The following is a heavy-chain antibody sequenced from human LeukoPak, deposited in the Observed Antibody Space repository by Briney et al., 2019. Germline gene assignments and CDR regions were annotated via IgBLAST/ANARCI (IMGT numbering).Heavy chain of an antibody. J-gene: IGHJ5*02. CDR3: ARGFGSGTSPIDL. V-gene: IGHV4-4*07. Sequence: KPSETLSLTCTVSGRSIRSVYWNWIRQYAGKGLEWIGRIYATDLTNYNPSLKSRDTLSVDMSKNELSLTLKSVTAADTAVYYCARGFGSGTSPIDLWGQGALVTVSS. CDR2: IYATDLT. D-gene: IGHD3-10*01. CDR1: GRSIRSVY.